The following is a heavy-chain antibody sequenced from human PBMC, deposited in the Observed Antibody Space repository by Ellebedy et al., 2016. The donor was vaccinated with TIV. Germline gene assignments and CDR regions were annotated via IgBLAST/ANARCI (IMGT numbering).Heavy chain of an antibody. CDR2: ISGSGGST. J-gene: IGHJ4*02. V-gene: IGHV3-23*01. CDR3: ARATSIGDYIYY. CDR1: GFTFSNYA. D-gene: IGHD2/OR15-2a*01. Sequence: PGGSLRLSCAASGFTFSNYAMSWVRQAPWKGRQWVAGISGSGGSTYYAESVKGRFTISRDNAKNSLFLQMNSLSAEDTAVYYCARATSIGDYIYYWGQGTLVSVSS.